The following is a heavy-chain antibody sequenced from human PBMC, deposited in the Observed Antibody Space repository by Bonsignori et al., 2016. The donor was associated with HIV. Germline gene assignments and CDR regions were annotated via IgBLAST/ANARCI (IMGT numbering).Heavy chain of an antibody. J-gene: IGHJ4*02. V-gene: IGHV3-53*01. Sequence: WIRQPPGKGLEWVSVIYGGGSTSYADSVRGRFTISRDNSKNTLYLQMNNLRAEDTAVYYCARGQTGALDYWGQGTLVTVSS. D-gene: IGHD7-27*01. CDR3: ARGQTGALDY. CDR2: IYGGGST.